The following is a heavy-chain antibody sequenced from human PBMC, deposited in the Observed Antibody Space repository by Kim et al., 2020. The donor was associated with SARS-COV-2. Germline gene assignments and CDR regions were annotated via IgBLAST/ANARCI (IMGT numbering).Heavy chain of an antibody. CDR2: ISAGAGTT. CDR1: GFTISSYG. J-gene: IGHJ6*02. CDR3: AKGGEGGNPADHYAMDV. D-gene: IGHD2-15*01. V-gene: IGHV3-23*01. Sequence: GGSLRLSCVVSGFTISSYGLSWVRQAPGKGLEWVSSISAGAGTTYYADSVKGRFTISRDNSKNTLYLQMNSLRAEDTAVYYCAKGGEGGNPADHYAMDVWGQGTTVTVSS.